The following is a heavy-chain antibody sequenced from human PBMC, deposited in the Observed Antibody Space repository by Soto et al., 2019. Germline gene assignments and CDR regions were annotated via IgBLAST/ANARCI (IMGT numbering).Heavy chain of an antibody. CDR1: GGIFSTYP. CDR2: IIPLFGTP. CDR3: ARDRDDYGSGNYYNRIDF. Sequence: QVQLVQSGAEVKKPGSSVKVSCKASGGIFSTYPISWLRQAPGQGLEWMGGIIPLFGTPNYAQRFQGRVTITADESTSTAYMELSRLRSEDTAVYYCARDRDDYGSGNYYNRIDFWGQGTLVTVSS. D-gene: IGHD3-10*01. J-gene: IGHJ4*02. V-gene: IGHV1-69*01.